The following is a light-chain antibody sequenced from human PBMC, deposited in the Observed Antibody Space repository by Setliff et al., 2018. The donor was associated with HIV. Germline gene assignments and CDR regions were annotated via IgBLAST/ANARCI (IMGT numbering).Light chain of an antibody. CDR1: SSDIGAYNF. CDR3: TSYAGRNNLV. J-gene: IGLJ1*01. V-gene: IGLV2-8*01. CDR2: EVT. Sequence: QSALTQPPSASGPPGQSVTISCTGTSSDIGAYNFVSWYQQHPGRAPKLMIYEVTKRPSGVPDRFSGSKSGNTASLTVSGLQAEDEADYYCTSYAGRNNLVLGTGTKVTVL.